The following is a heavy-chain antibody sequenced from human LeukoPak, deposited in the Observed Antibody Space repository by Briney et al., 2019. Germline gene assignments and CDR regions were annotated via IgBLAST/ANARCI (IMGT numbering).Heavy chain of an antibody. CDR3: AREGYSYGRNVIDY. J-gene: IGHJ4*02. CDR1: GFTFSDAW. V-gene: IGHV3-21*01. D-gene: IGHD5-18*01. Sequence: GGSLRLSCAASGFTFSDAWMSWVRQAPGKGLEWVSSISSSSSYIYYADSVKGRFTISRDNAKNSLYLQMNSLRAEDTAVYYCAREGYSYGRNVIDYWGQGTLVTVSS. CDR2: ISSSSSYI.